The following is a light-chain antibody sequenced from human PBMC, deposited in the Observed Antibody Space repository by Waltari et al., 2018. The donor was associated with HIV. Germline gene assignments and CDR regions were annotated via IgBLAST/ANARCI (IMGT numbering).Light chain of an antibody. J-gene: IGLJ3*02. CDR1: SAHRSYA. Sequence: QLVLTQSPSASASLGASVKLTCTLSSAHRSYAIAWDQQQPEKGPHYLMKVTSDGSHRKGDGIPDRFSGSSSGAERYLTISSLQSEDEAAYYCQTWGTGIRVFGGGTKLTVL. CDR2: VTSDGSH. CDR3: QTWGTGIRV. V-gene: IGLV4-69*01.